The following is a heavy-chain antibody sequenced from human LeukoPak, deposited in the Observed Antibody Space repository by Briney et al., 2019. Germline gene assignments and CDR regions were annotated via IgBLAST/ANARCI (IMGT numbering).Heavy chain of an antibody. CDR3: ARDRSGSYYPPDAFDI. CDR2: IIPIFGTA. CDR1: GGTFSSYA. J-gene: IGHJ3*02. D-gene: IGHD1-26*01. Sequence: WASVKVSCKASGGTFSSYAISWVRQAPGQGLEWMGGIIPIFGTANYAQKFQGRVTITADKSTSTAYMELSSLRSEDTAVYYCARDRSGSYYPPDAFDIWGQGTMVTVSS. V-gene: IGHV1-69*06.